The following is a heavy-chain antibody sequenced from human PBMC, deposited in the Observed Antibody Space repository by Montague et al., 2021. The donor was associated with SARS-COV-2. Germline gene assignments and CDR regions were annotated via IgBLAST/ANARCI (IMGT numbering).Heavy chain of an antibody. CDR1: GFTFSSYD. V-gene: IGHV3-13*01. CDR2: IGTAGDT. CDR3: ARDPGTVTSSWYFDL. D-gene: IGHD4-17*01. J-gene: IGHJ2*01. Sequence: SLRLSCAASGFTFSSYDMHWVRQATGKGLEWVSAIGTAGDTSYPGSVKGRFTIANENATISLHLQMNSMRAADTAVYYCARDPGTVTSSWYFDLWGRGTLVTVSS.